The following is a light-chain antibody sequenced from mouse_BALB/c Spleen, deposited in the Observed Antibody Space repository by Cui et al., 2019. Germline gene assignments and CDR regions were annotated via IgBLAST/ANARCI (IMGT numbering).Light chain of an antibody. V-gene: IGKV4-80*01. CDR2: STS. J-gene: IGKJ1*01. CDR3: HQWSSYPWT. Sequence: IVFTQSPAITSASLGEEITLTCSASSSVSYMHWYQQKSGTSPKLLIYSTSNLASGVPSRFSGSGSGTFYSLTISSVEAEDAADYYCHQWSSYPWTFGGGTKLEIK. CDR1: SSVSY.